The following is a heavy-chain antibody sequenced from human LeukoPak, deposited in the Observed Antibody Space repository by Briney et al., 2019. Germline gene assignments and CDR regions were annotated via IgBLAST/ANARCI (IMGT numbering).Heavy chain of an antibody. V-gene: IGHV3-33*01. CDR2: IWYDGSNK. Sequence: PGGSLRLSCAASGFTFGSHGMHWVRQAPGKGLEWVAVIWYDGSNKYYADSVKGRFTISRDNSKNTLYLQMNSLRAEDTAVYYCARVFARRQRLPLGYWGQGTLVTVSS. CDR3: ARVFARRQRLPLGY. CDR1: GFTFGSHG. D-gene: IGHD6-25*01. J-gene: IGHJ4*02.